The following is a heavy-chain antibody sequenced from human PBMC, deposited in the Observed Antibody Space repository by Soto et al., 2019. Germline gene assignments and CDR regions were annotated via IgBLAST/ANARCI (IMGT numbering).Heavy chain of an antibody. V-gene: IGHV3-23*01. CDR2: ISGSGGST. CDR1: GFTFSSYA. CDR3: AKDPFYYGSGDYYTLRATFDY. J-gene: IGHJ4*02. D-gene: IGHD3-10*01. Sequence: GGSLRLSCAASGFTFSSYAMSWVRQAPGKGLEWVSAISGSGGSTYYADSVKGRFTISRDNSKNTLYLQMNSLRAEDAAVYYCAKDPFYYGSGDYYTLRATFDYWGPGTLVTVSS.